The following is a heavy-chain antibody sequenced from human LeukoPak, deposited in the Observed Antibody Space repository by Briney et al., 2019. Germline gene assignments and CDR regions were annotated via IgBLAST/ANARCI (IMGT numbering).Heavy chain of an antibody. Sequence: SETLSLTCTVSGGSVSSGSYYWSWIRQPPGKGLEWIGYIYYNGSTNYNPSLKSRVTISVDTSKNQFSLKLSSVTAADTAVYYCAREEGDYYDSSGYYAWGQGTLVTVSS. J-gene: IGHJ4*02. V-gene: IGHV4-61*01. CDR2: IYYNGST. CDR3: AREEGDYYDSSGYYA. CDR1: GGSVSSGSYY. D-gene: IGHD3-22*01.